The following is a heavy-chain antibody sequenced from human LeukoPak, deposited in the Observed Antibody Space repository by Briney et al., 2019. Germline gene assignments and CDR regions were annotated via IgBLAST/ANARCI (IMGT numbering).Heavy chain of an antibody. V-gene: IGHV4-4*02. CDR3: ARLGYCSSTSCYPNY. CDR2: IYHSGST. CDR1: GGSISSSHW. D-gene: IGHD2-2*01. J-gene: IGHJ4*02. Sequence: SETLSLTCAVSGGSISSSHWWSWVRQPPGKGPEWIGEIYHSGSTNYNPSLKSRVTISVDNSKNQFSLKLSSVTAADTAVYYCARLGYCSSTSCYPNYRGQGALVTVSS.